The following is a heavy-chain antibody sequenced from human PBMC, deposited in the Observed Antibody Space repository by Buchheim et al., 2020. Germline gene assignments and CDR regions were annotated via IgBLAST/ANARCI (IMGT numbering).Heavy chain of an antibody. CDR3: ARGYSSSWYASVINWFDP. CDR2: IYYSGST. V-gene: IGHV4-59*01. CDR1: GGSISSYY. J-gene: IGHJ5*02. Sequence: QVQLQESGPGLVKPSETLSLTCTVSGGSISSYYWSWIRQPPGKGLEWIGYIYYSGSTNYNPSLKSRVTISVHTSKNQFSLKLSSVTAADTAVYYCARGYSSSWYASVINWFDPWGQGTL. D-gene: IGHD6-13*01.